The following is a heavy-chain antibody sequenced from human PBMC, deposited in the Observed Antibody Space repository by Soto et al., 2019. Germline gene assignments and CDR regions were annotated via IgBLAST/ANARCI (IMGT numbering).Heavy chain of an antibody. CDR3: ALDQRLWQQLPLMDV. D-gene: IGHD1-26*01. V-gene: IGHV3-23*01. CDR2: ISGSGRIT. CDR1: GFTFSSYA. J-gene: IGHJ6*02. Sequence: GGSLRLCCAASGFTFSSYAMSWVRRAPGKGLEWVSGISGSGRITKYADSVKGRFIISRDNFKNTLYLQMNSLRAEDTAVYYCALDQRLWQQLPLMDVWGQRTTVTGSS.